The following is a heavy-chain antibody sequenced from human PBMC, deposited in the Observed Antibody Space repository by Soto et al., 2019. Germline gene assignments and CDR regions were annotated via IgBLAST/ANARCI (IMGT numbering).Heavy chain of an antibody. J-gene: IGHJ4*02. V-gene: IGHV1-58*02. CDR3: AAASYYYDSSGYYYAPYFDY. CDR1: GFTFTSSA. D-gene: IGHD3-22*01. Sequence: ASVKVSCKASGFTFTSSAMQWVRQARGQRLEWIGWIVVGSGNTNYAQKFQERVTITRDMSTSTAYMELSSLRSEDTAVYYCAAASYYYDSSGYYYAPYFDYWGQGTLGTV. CDR2: IVVGSGNT.